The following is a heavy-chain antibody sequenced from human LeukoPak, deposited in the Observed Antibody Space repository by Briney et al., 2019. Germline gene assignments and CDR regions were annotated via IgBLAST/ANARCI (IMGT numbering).Heavy chain of an antibody. D-gene: IGHD3-10*01. CDR1: GGSISGGDYY. V-gene: IGHV4-30-4*01. J-gene: IGHJ4*02. Sequence: SETLSLTCTVSGGSISGGDYYWSWIRQPPGKGLEWIGYIYYSGSTYYNPSLKSRVTISVDTSKNQFSLELSSVTAADTAVYYCARGTVLWFGELVFDYWGQGTLVTVSS. CDR2: IYYSGST. CDR3: ARGTVLWFGELVFDY.